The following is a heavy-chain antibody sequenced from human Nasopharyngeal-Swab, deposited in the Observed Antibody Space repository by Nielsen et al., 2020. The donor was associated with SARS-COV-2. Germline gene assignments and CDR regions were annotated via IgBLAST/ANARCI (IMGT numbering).Heavy chain of an antibody. CDR2: IPYSGST. Sequence: SETLSLTCTVSGGSISTTNSNWAWIRQSPGQGLQCIGSIPYSGSTYYNPSLNSRVTITLDTSQNQFFLRLSSVTAADTAVYYCARDLGYAFTGRGVNWFDPWGQGTLVTVSS. CDR3: ARDLGYAFTGRGVNWFDP. J-gene: IGHJ5*02. V-gene: IGHV4-39*07. CDR1: GGSISTTNSN. D-gene: IGHD2-8*02.